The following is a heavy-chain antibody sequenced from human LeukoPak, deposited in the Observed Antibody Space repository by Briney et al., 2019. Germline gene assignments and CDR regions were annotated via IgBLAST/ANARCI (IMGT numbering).Heavy chain of an antibody. J-gene: IGHJ6*02. V-gene: IGHV1-2*04. CDR3: ARDHCTRGGCYEDYYYGVDV. Sequence: GASVKVSCKASGYTFTGYYIQWVRQAPGQGLEWMGWINPNNGGTNYAQKFQGSVTMTRDTSINTAYMEVSRLGSDDTAVYYCARDHCTRGGCYEDYYYGVDVWGQGTMVTVSS. CDR1: GYTFTGYY. D-gene: IGHD2-8*01. CDR2: INPNNGGT.